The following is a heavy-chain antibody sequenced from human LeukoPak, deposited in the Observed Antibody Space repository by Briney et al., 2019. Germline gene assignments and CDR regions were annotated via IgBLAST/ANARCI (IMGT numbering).Heavy chain of an antibody. J-gene: IGHJ4*02. CDR2: VYYSGST. CDR1: GGSMSSSSYY. V-gene: IGHV4-39*07. CDR3: ASGYSAYDDFAY. D-gene: IGHD5-12*01. Sequence: SETLSLTCTVSGGSMSSSSYYWGWIRQPPGKGLEWIGTVYYSGSTYYNPSLKSRVTISVDTSKNQFSLKLSSVTAADTAVYYCASGYSAYDDFAYWGQGTLVTASS.